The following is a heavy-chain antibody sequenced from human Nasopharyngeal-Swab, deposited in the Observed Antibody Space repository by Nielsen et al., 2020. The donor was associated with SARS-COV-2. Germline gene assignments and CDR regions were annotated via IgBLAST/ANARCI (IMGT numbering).Heavy chain of an antibody. CDR2: ISGDSDTT. CDR3: AKDRDSGDDSEEYYHYYGMDV. J-gene: IGHJ6*02. CDR1: GFTFSSYE. Sequence: GESLKISCAASGFTFSSYEMNWVRQAPGKGLEWVSVISGDSDTTYYADSVRDRFTISRDNSKNTLNLQMNNLRAEDTAIYYCAKDRDSGDDSEEYYHYYGMDVWGQGAPVTVSS. D-gene: IGHD5-12*01. V-gene: IGHV3-23*01.